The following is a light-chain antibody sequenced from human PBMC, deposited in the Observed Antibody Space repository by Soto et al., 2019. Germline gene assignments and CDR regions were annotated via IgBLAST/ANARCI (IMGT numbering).Light chain of an antibody. CDR3: QQRRNWPPVLT. CDR2: GAS. V-gene: IGKV3-11*01. Sequence: IVLTQSPAALSLSPGYRATLSCRASQSVISHLAWFQQRPGQAPRLLIYGASNRPTGIPARFGGSGSGTNFTLNISSLEPEDFAVYYCQQRRNWPPVLTFGGGTKVEIK. J-gene: IGKJ4*01. CDR1: QSVISH.